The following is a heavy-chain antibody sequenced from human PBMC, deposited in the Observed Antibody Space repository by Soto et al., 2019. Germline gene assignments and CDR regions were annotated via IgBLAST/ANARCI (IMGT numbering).Heavy chain of an antibody. CDR2: ISYDGDNK. J-gene: IGHJ6*02. CDR3: VKTIMGYADHSDAMDV. Sequence: SGGSLRLSCTPSGFTFRNYGLHWVRQAPGKGLEWVALISYDGDNKYYTDSVRGRFTVSRDNFKNTLFLQMDSLRPEDTGVYYCVKTIMGYADHSDAMDVWGQGTTVTVSS. CDR1: GFTFRNYG. D-gene: IGHD1-26*01. V-gene: IGHV3-30*03.